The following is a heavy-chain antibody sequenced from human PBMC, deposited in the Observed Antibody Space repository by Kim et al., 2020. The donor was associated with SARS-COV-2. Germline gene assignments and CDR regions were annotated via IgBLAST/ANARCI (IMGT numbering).Heavy chain of an antibody. CDR3: AKAGSYYYDSSGYFDY. CDR2: ISGSGGST. J-gene: IGHJ4*02. CDR1: GFTFSSHA. Sequence: GGSLRLSCAASGFTFSSHAMSWVRQAPGKGLEWVSAISGSGGSTYYADSVKGRFTISRDNSKNTLYLQMNSLRAEDTAVYYCAKAGSYYYDSSGYFDYWGQGTLVTVSS. V-gene: IGHV3-23*01. D-gene: IGHD3-22*01.